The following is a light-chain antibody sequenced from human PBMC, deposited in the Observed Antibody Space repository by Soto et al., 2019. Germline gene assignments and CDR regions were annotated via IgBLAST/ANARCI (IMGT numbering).Light chain of an antibody. Sequence: EVVMTQSPATLSVSPGERATLSCRASQSVGSRLAWYQQKPGPAPRLLIFDAFTRATGIPARFSGSGSGTEVTLFISSLQSEDFAVYYCQQDNNWPPLTGGGGTKVEI. CDR1: QSVGSR. CDR3: QQDNNWPPLT. J-gene: IGKJ4*01. V-gene: IGKV3-15*01. CDR2: DAF.